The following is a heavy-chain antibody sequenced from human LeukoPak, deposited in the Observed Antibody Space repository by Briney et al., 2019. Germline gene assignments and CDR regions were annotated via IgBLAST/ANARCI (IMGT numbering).Heavy chain of an antibody. D-gene: IGHD3-9*01. CDR1: GYTFTGYY. Sequence: ASVKVSCKASGYTFTGYYMHWVRQAPGQGLEWMGWINPNSGGTNYAQKFQGRVTMTRDTSISTAYMELSRLRSDDTAVYYCARKYDILTGNDNWFDPWGQGTLVTVSS. J-gene: IGHJ5*02. CDR3: ARKYDILTGNDNWFDP. V-gene: IGHV1-2*02. CDR2: INPNSGGT.